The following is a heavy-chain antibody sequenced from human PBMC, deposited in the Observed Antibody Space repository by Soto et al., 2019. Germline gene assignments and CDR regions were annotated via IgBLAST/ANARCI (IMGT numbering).Heavy chain of an antibody. J-gene: IGHJ6*02. CDR2: INHSGST. V-gene: IGHV4-34*01. CDR3: ARVSGIYYYGMDV. Sequence: SETLSLTCAVYDRSFSGYYWSWIRQPPGKGLEWIGEINHSGSTNYNPSLKSRVTISVDTSKNQFSLKLSSVTAADTAVYYCARVSGIYYYGMDVWGQGTTVTVSS. D-gene: IGHD3-10*01. CDR1: DRSFSGYY.